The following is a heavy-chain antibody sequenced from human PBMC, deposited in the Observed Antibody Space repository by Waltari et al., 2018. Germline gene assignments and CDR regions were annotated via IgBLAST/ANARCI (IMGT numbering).Heavy chain of an antibody. D-gene: IGHD3-3*01. Sequence: QVQLQESGPGLVKPSETLSLTCTVSGGSISSYYWSWIRQPPGKGLEWIGYIYTSGSTNSNPTLKSRFTISVDTSKNQFSLKLSSVTAADTAVYYCARSPPNYDFWSGYSYYYYYMDVWGKGTTVTVSS. CDR3: ARSPPNYDFWSGYSYYYYYMDV. CDR2: IYTSGST. V-gene: IGHV4-4*09. J-gene: IGHJ6*03. CDR1: GGSISSYY.